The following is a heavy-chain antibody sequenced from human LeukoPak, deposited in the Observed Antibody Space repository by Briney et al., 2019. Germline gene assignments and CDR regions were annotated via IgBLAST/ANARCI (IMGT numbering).Heavy chain of an antibody. CDR2: ISAYNGNT. V-gene: IGHV1-18*01. D-gene: IGHD4-23*01. J-gene: IGHJ6*04. Sequence: ASVKVSCKASGYTFTSYGISWVRHAPGQGLEWMAWISAYNGNTNYAQKIQGRVTMTTDTSTSTAYMELRSLRSDGTAVYYCARCLLSMTTVVGLMDVWGKGTTVTVSS. CDR3: ARCLLSMTTVVGLMDV. CDR1: GYTFTSYG.